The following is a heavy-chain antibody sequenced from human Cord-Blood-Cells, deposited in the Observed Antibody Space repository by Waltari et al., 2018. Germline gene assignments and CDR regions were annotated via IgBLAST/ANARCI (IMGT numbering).Heavy chain of an antibody. J-gene: IGHJ4*02. CDR2: ISGSCGST. CDR1: GFTFSSYA. CDR3: AKVRGSLGQLLYFDY. Sequence: EVQLLESGGGLVQPGGSLRLSCAASGFTFSSYAMSWVRQAPGKGLEWVSAISGSCGSTYYADSVKGRFTISRDNSKNTLYLQMNSLRAEDTAVYYCAKVRGSLGQLLYFDYWGQGTLVTVSS. V-gene: IGHV3-23*01. D-gene: IGHD2-2*01.